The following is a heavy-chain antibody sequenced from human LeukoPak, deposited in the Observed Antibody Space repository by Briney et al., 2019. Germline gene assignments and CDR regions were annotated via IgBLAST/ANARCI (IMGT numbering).Heavy chain of an antibody. Sequence: PSETLSLTCTVSGGSISSSSYYWGWIRQPPGKGLEWIGSIYYSGSTYYNPSLKSRVTISVDTSKNQFSLKLSSVTAADTAVYYCARHMGQKIPDINYYMDVWGKGTTVTVSS. CDR1: GGSISSSSYY. D-gene: IGHD2-15*01. CDR2: IYYSGST. CDR3: ARHMGQKIPDINYYMDV. V-gene: IGHV4-39*01. J-gene: IGHJ6*03.